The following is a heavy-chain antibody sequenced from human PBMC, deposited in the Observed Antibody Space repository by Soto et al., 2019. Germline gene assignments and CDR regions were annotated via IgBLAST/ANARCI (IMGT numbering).Heavy chain of an antibody. CDR1: GFTFTSSA. V-gene: IGHV1-58*01. D-gene: IGHD3-22*01. Sequence: SEKVSCKASGFTFTSSAVQWVRQARGQRLEWIGWIVVGSGNTNYAQKFQERVTITRDMSTSTAYMELSSLRSEDTAVYYCAAEGTYYYDSSGYSRFDYWGQGTLVTVSS. CDR2: IVVGSGNT. J-gene: IGHJ4*02. CDR3: AAEGTYYYDSSGYSRFDY.